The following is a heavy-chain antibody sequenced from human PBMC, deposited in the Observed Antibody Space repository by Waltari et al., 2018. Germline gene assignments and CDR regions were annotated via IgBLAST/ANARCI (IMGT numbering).Heavy chain of an antibody. D-gene: IGHD2-2*01. CDR2: IYTSGST. CDR1: GGSISSGSYY. V-gene: IGHV4-61*02. CDR3: ARGQLRAFDI. J-gene: IGHJ3*02. Sequence: QVQLQESGPGLVKPSQTLSLTCTVPGGSISSGSYYWSWIRQPAGKGLEWIGRIYTSGSTNYNPSLKSRVTISVDTSKNQFSLKLSSVTAADTAVYYCARGQLRAFDIWGQGTMVTVSS.